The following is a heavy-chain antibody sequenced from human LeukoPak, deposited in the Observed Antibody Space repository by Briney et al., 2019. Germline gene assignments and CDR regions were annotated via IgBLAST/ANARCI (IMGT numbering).Heavy chain of an antibody. CDR2: IKSKTDGGTT. CDR1: GFTFSNAW. Sequence: GGSLRLSCAASGFTFSNAWMNWVRQAPGKGLEWVGRIKSKTDGGTTDYAAPVKGRFTISRDDSKNTLYLQMNSLRAEDTALYYCARDAYRERSSGWRDFDFWGQGTLVTVSS. V-gene: IGHV3-15*07. D-gene: IGHD6-19*01. CDR3: ARDAYRERSSGWRDFDF. J-gene: IGHJ4*02.